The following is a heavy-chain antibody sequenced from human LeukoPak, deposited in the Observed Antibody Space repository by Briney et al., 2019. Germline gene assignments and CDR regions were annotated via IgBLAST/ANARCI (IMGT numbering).Heavy chain of an antibody. Sequence: SGTLSLTCTVSGGSFTGYYWTWIRQPPGKGLEWIGYISDSGSTNYNPSPKSRVTMSVDSSNTEFSLRLNSVTAADTAVYYCARVFRGAVTSNWFDPWGQGTLVTVSS. CDR1: GGSFTGYY. V-gene: IGHV4-59*01. D-gene: IGHD4-17*01. CDR2: ISDSGST. J-gene: IGHJ5*02. CDR3: ARVFRGAVTSNWFDP.